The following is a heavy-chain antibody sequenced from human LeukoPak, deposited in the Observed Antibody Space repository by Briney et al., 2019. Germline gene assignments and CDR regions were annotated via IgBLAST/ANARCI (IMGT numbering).Heavy chain of an antibody. V-gene: IGHV1-46*01. CDR3: ARDQSGSYYLKYFQH. CDR1: GYTFTSYY. CDR2: INPSGGST. D-gene: IGHD1-26*01. J-gene: IGHJ1*01. Sequence: AASVKVSCKASGYTFTSYYMHWVRQAPGQGLEWMGIINPSGGSTSYAQKFQGRVTMTRDTSTSTVYMELSSLRSEDTAVYYCARDQSGSYYLKYFQHWGQGTLVTVSS.